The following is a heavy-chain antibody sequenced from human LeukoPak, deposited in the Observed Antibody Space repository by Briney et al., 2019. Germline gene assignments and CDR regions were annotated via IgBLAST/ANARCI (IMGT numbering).Heavy chain of an antibody. J-gene: IGHJ4*02. CDR3: AKDSHLDFWSGYYDY. CDR2: ISWNSGSI. D-gene: IGHD3-3*01. V-gene: IGHV3-9*01. CDR1: GFTFDDYA. Sequence: PGGSLRLSCAASGFTFDDYAMHWVRQAPGKGLEWVSGISWNSGSIGYADSVKGRFTISRDNAKNSLHLQMNSLRAEDTALYYCAKDSHLDFWSGYYDYWGQGTLVTVSS.